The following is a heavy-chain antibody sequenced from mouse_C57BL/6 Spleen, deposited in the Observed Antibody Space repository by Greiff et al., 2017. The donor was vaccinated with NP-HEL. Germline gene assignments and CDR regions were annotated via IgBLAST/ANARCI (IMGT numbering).Heavy chain of an antibody. V-gene: IGHV1-69*01. CDR1: GYTFTSYW. D-gene: IGHD2-5*01. CDR2: IDPSDSYT. Sequence: QVQLQQPGAELVMPGASVKLSCKASGYTFTSYWMHWVKQRPGQGLEWIGEIDPSDSYTNYNQKFKGKSTLTVDKSSSTAYMQLSSLTSEDSAVYYCARDYSNEYYFDYWGQGTTLTVSS. CDR3: ARDYSNEYYFDY. J-gene: IGHJ2*01.